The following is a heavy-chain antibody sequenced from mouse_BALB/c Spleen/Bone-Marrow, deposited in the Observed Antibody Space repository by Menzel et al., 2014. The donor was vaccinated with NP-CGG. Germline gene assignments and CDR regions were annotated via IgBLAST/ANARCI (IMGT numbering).Heavy chain of an antibody. Sequence: EVQLQQSGPGLVKPSQSLSLTCSVTGYSITSGYYWNWIRQFPGNKLEWMGYISYDGSNNYNPSLKNRISITRDTSKNQFLLKLNSVTTEDTATYYCARGGYDGRGFAYWGQGTLVTVSA. CDR2: ISYDGSN. CDR3: ARGGYDGRGFAY. CDR1: GYSITSGYY. J-gene: IGHJ3*01. D-gene: IGHD2-14*01. V-gene: IGHV3-6*02.